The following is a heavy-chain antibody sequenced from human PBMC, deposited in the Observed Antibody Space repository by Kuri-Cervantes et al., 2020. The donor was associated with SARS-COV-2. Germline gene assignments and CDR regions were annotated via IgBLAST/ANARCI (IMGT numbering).Heavy chain of an antibody. D-gene: IGHD2-15*01. CDR1: GYDFTIYW. Sequence: GSLRLSCEVSGYDFTIYWISWVRQMPGKGLEWMGRIDPSDSYTDYSPSFGGHVTISIDKSISTAYLQWSSLKASDTAMYYCVRTPHLGAFDFWGQGTMVTVSS. J-gene: IGHJ3*01. CDR3: VRTPHLGAFDF. V-gene: IGHV5-10-1*01. CDR2: IDPSDSYT.